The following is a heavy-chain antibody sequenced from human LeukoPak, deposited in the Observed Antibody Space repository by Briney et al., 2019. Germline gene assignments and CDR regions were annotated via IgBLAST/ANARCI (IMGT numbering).Heavy chain of an antibody. CDR1: GFTFSSYA. D-gene: IGHD6-13*01. CDR2: ISGSGGST. V-gene: IGHV3-23*01. J-gene: IGHJ6*02. Sequence: GGSLRLSCAASGFTFSSYAMSWVRQAPGKGLEWVSAISGSGGSTYYADSVKGRFTISRDNSKNTLYLQMNSLRAEDTAVYYCARDRSIAAAGTSVFAPATYYYYYGMDVWGQGTTVTVSS. CDR3: ARDRSIAAAGTSVFAPATYYYYYGMDV.